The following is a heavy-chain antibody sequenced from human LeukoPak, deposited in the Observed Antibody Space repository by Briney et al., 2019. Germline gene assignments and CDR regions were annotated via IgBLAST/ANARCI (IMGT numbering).Heavy chain of an antibody. V-gene: IGHV4-34*01. D-gene: IGHD3-10*01. Sequence: SETPSLTCAVYGGSFSGYYWSWIRQPPGKGLEWIGEINHSGSTNYNPSLKSRVTISVDTSKNQFSLKLSSVTAADTAVYHCARVRFGDTPKDNYLDSWGQGMLVTVSS. J-gene: IGHJ4*02. CDR2: INHSGST. CDR1: GGSFSGYY. CDR3: ARVRFGDTPKDNYLDS.